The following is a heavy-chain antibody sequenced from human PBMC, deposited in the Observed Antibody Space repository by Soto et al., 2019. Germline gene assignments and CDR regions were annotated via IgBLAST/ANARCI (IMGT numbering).Heavy chain of an antibody. Sequence: VGSLRLSCSASGFTFSIYAMHWVRQAPGKGLEYVSAVSTNGGTSYYADSVKGRFAISRDNSRNTLYLQMNSLRPEDTAVYYCVKDRAPRDGYKTQPGSWGLGTLVTVSS. CDR2: VSTNGGTS. CDR1: GFTFSIYA. CDR3: VKDRAPRDGYKTQPGS. V-gene: IGHV3-64D*06. J-gene: IGHJ5*02. D-gene: IGHD5-12*01.